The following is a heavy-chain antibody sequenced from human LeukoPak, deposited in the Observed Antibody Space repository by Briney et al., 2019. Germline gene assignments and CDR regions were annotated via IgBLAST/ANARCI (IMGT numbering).Heavy chain of an antibody. J-gene: IGHJ4*02. V-gene: IGHV4-59*01. D-gene: IGHD1-26*01. CDR3: AGHVGSGSYYADY. CDR1: GCSLSSYY. CDR2: VYYSGST. Sequence: SETLSLTCTVSGCSLSSYYWMWIRQPPGKGVECIGYVYYSGSTNYNPALKSRVAISVDTSKNQFSLKLTSVTAADTAVYYCAGHVGSGSYYADYWGQGTLVTVSS.